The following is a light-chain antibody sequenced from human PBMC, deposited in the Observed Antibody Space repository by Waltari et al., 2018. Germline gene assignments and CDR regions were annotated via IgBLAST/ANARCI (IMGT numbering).Light chain of an antibody. CDR1: QSIGRK. CDR2: DVS. V-gene: IGKV1-5*01. J-gene: IGKJ1*01. Sequence: IQMTQSPSTLSASVGDRVTITCRACQSIGRKLAWYRQKPGKAPNLLIYDVSSFESGVPSRFTGSGSGTEFTLTISNLQPDDFATYYCQHYYTSSWTFGQGTKVEIK. CDR3: QHYYTSSWT.